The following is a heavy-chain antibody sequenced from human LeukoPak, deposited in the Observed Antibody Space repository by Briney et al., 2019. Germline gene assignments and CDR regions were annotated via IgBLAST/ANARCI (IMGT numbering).Heavy chain of an antibody. D-gene: IGHD2-2*01. V-gene: IGHV3-48*01. CDR1: GFTFSSYS. CDR2: ISSSSSTI. J-gene: IGHJ4*02. CDR3: ARDGRVYCSSTSCPAYFDY. Sequence: GGSLRLSCAASGFTFSSYSMNWVRQAPGKGLEWVSYISSSSSTIYYADSVKGRFTISRDNAKNSLYLQMNSLRAEDTAVYYRARDGRVYCSSTSCPAYFDYWGQGTLVTVSS.